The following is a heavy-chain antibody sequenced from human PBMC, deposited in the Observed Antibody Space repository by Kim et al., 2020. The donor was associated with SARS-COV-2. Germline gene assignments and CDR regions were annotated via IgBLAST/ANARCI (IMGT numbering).Heavy chain of an antibody. V-gene: IGHV2-26*01. J-gene: IGHJ6*03. CDR2: IFFDDET. CDR3: VRTVDDGDNVVPSGYYYYMDV. D-gene: IGHD2-2*01. Sequence: SGPTLVKPTETLTLTCTVSGFSLSLARMGVSWVRQPPGKALEWLAHIFFDDETAYKTSLKNRLTVSKDTSKSQVVLSMANVDPGDTATYYCVRTVDDGDNVVPSGYYYYMDVWGNGTTVTVSS. CDR1: GFSLSLARMG.